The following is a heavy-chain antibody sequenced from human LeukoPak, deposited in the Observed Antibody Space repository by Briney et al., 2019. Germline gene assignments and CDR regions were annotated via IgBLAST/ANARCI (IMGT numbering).Heavy chain of an antibody. V-gene: IGHV4-59*01. CDR2: IYYSGST. Sequence: SETLSLTCTVSGGSISSYYWSWIRQPPGKGLEWIGYIYYSGSTNYNPSLKSRVTISVDTSKNQFSLKLSSVTAADTAVYYCARDRSSGLSYYMDVWGKGTTVTASS. CDR3: ARDRSSGLSYYMDV. CDR1: GGSISSYY. D-gene: IGHD6-19*01. J-gene: IGHJ6*03.